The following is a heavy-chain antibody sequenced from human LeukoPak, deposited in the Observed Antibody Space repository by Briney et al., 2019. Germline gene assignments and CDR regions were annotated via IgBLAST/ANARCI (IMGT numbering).Heavy chain of an antibody. CDR2: ISGSGGST. Sequence: PGGSLRLSCAASGFTFSSYAMSWVRQALGKGLEWVSAISGSGGSTYYADSVKGRFTISRDNSKNTLYLQMNSLRAEDTAVYYCAKDMGGRAEATRYYFDYWGQGTLVTVSS. D-gene: IGHD3-16*01. CDR3: AKDMGGRAEATRYYFDY. J-gene: IGHJ4*02. CDR1: GFTFSSYA. V-gene: IGHV3-23*01.